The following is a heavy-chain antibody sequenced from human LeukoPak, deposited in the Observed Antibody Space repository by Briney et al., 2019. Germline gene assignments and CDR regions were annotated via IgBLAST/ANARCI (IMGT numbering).Heavy chain of an antibody. CDR3: ASLFGELFPGAFDI. Sequence: SETLSLTCTVSGGSISRGGYYWSWIRQHPGKGLEWIGYIYYSGSTYYNPSLKSRVTISVDTSKNQFSLKLSSVTAADTAVYYCASLFGELFPGAFDIWGQGTMVTVSS. J-gene: IGHJ3*02. V-gene: IGHV4-31*03. CDR2: IYYSGST. D-gene: IGHD3-10*01. CDR1: GGSISRGGYY.